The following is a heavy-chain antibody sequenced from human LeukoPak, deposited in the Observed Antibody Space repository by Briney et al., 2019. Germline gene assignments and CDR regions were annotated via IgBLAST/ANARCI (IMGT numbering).Heavy chain of an antibody. J-gene: IGHJ3*02. CDR3: ARGHIYDSDTSDFHDVFDI. D-gene: IGHD3-22*01. CDR1: GYTFTSYY. Sequence: ASVKVSCKASGYTFTSYYMHWVRQAPGQGLEWMGIINPSGGSTSYAQKFQGRITMTRDMSTSTVYMELSSLRSEDTAVYYCARGHIYDSDTSDFHDVFDIWGQGTMVTVSS. CDR2: INPSGGST. V-gene: IGHV1-46*01.